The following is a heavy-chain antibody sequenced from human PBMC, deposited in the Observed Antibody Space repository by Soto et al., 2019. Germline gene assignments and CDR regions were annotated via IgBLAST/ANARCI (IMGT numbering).Heavy chain of an antibody. CDR1: GGSISSDGYY. CDR2: IYYSGST. CDR3: ARAIYDYVWGSYRYGMDV. D-gene: IGHD3-16*02. V-gene: IGHV4-31*03. Sequence: SETLSLTCTVSGGSISSDGYYWTWIRQHPGKGLEWIGYIYYSGSTYYNPSLKSRVTISVDTSKNQFSLKLSSVTAADTAVYYCARAIYDYVWGSYRYGMDVWGQGTTVTVSS. J-gene: IGHJ6*02.